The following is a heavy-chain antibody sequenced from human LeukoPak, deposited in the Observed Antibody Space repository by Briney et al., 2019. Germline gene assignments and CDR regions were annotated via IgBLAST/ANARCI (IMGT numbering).Heavy chain of an antibody. CDR1: GFTFSNYG. CDR3: EKGYGQRLVNNWFDP. Sequence: PGRSLRLSCAASGFTFSNYGMHWVRQAPGKGLEWVAVISSDGNNKYYADSAKGRFTISRDNSKNTLYLEMNSLRAEDTAVFFCEKGYGQRLVNNWFDPWRQGTLLTVSS. CDR2: ISSDGNNK. V-gene: IGHV3-30*18. D-gene: IGHD6-13*01. J-gene: IGHJ5*02.